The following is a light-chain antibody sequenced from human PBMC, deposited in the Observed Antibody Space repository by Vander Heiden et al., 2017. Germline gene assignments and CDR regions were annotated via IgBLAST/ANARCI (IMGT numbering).Light chain of an antibody. CDR2: QVT. CDR3: SSYGGDNNIVV. Sequence: SALTQSPPVSVSLGLSVTISCTGASTDVGAHNYVSCYKQHPGKDPKLLIIQVTKRPSGVPASFSGSKSGNMASLTVSGLQDEDEAAYYCSSYGGDNNIVVFGGGTNLTVL. V-gene: IGLV2-8*01. J-gene: IGLJ2*01. CDR1: STDVGAHNY.